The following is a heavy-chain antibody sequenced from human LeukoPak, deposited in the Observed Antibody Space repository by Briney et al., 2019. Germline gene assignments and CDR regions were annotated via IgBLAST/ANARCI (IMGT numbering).Heavy chain of an antibody. CDR3: ATVYGYCSSTSCYTGGYFDY. CDR2: ISAYNGNT. V-gene: IGHV1-18*01. Sequence: ASVKVSCKASGYTFTSYGISWVRQAPGQGLEWMGWISAYNGNTNYAQKLQGRVTMTTDASTSTACMELRSLRSDDTAVYYCATVYGYCSSTSCYTGGYFDYWGQGTLVTVSS. J-gene: IGHJ4*02. D-gene: IGHD2-2*02. CDR1: GYTFTSYG.